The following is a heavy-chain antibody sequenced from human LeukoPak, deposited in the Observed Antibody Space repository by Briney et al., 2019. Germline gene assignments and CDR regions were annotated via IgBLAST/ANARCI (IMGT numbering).Heavy chain of an antibody. CDR1: GFTFTSYA. CDR2: ISANGATT. V-gene: IGHV3-64D*06. CDR3: VKDRLYYYGSGTYFDY. J-gene: IGHJ4*02. Sequence: GGSLRLSCSASGFTFTSYAMHWVRQAPGKGLEYVSSISANGATTYYADSVQGRFTISRDNSKNTLYLQMSSLSAEDTALYYCVKDRLYYYGSGTYFDYLGQGTLVTVSS. D-gene: IGHD3-10*01.